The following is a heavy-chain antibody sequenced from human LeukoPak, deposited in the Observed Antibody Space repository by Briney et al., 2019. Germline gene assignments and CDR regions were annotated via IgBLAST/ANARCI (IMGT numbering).Heavy chain of an antibody. D-gene: IGHD4-17*01. CDR1: GFTFSDYY. V-gene: IGHV3-11*04. Sequence: KSGGSLRLSCAASGFTFSDYYMSWIRQAPGKGLEWVSYISSSGSTIYYADSVKGRFTISRDNAKNSLYLQMNSLRAEDTAVYYCARERRDYGDYPDYWGQGTLVTVSS. CDR3: ARERRDYGDYPDY. CDR2: ISSSGSTI. J-gene: IGHJ4*02.